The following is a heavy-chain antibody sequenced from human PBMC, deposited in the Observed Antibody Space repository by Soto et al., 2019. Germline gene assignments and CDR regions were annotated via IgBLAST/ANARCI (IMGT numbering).Heavy chain of an antibody. CDR2: ISSSGSTI. J-gene: IGHJ3*02. D-gene: IGHD3-9*01. CDR1: GFTFSDYY. CDR3: ARDAPDILTGYYLHDAFDI. V-gene: IGHV3-11*01. Sequence: PGGSLRLSCAASGFTFSDYYMSWIRQAPGKGLEWVSYISSSGSTIHYADSVKGRFTISRDNAKNSLYLQMNSLRAEDTAVYYCARDAPDILTGYYLHDAFDIWGQGTMVTVSS.